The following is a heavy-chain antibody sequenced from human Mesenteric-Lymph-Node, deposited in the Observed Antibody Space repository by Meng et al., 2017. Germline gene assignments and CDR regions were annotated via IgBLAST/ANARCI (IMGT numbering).Heavy chain of an antibody. CDR2: MNPNSGNT. D-gene: IGHD2-2*01. J-gene: IGHJ4*01. V-gene: IGHV1-8*01. CDR1: GYTFTSYD. Sequence: ASVKVSCKASGYTFTSYDINWVRQATGQGLEWMGWMNPNSGNTGYAQKFQGRVTMTRNTSISTAYMELSSLRSEDTAVYYCARHLPAAIFMKNADLDYWGQGTLVTVSS. CDR3: ARHLPAAIFMKNADLDY.